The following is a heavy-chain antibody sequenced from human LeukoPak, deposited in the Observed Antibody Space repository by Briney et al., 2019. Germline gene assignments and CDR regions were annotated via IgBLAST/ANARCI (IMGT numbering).Heavy chain of an antibody. D-gene: IGHD3-22*01. J-gene: IGHJ3*02. Sequence: SETLSLTCTVSGGSISSYYWSWIRQPPGKGLEWIGYIYNSGSTSYNPSLKSRVTMSGDTSKNQFSLRLSSVTAADTAVYYCALSRGGYYDSRSPSWAFDIRGQGTMVTVSS. CDR3: ALSRGGYYDSRSPSWAFDI. CDR2: IYNSGST. V-gene: IGHV4-59*01. CDR1: GGSISSYY.